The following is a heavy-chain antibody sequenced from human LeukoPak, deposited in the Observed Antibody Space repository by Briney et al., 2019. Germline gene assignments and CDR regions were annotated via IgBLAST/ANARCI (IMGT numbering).Heavy chain of an antibody. V-gene: IGHV1-46*01. CDR2: INPSGGST. D-gene: IGHD2-2*01. CDR1: GYTFASYW. J-gene: IGHJ6*03. CDR3: ARVVEGYCSSTSCYEVGYPYYYYMDV. Sequence: GESLKISCKGSGYTFASYWIGWVRQAPGQGLEWMGIINPSGGSTSYAQKFQGRVTMTRDTSTSTVYMELSSLRSEDTAVYYCARVVEGYCSSTSCYEVGYPYYYYMDVWGKGTTVTVSS.